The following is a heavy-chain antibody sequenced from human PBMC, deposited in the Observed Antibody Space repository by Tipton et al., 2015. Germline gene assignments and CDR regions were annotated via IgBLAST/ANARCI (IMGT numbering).Heavy chain of an antibody. Sequence: SLRLSCAVSGFTFGDYAMHWVRQAPGMGLEWVAVIWFDGSNIQYEDSVMGRFTISRDSSKNTLYLQMNSLRVEDTAVYYCARDSEWFGELLYPDHWGQGTLVTVSS. CDR1: GFTFGDYA. J-gene: IGHJ5*02. CDR2: IWFDGSNI. V-gene: IGHV3-33*08. D-gene: IGHD3-10*01. CDR3: ARDSEWFGELLYPDH.